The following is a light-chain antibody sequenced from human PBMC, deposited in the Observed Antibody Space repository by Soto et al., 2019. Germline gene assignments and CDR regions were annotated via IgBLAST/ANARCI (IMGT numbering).Light chain of an antibody. J-gene: IGKJ4*01. CDR3: QQANSFPLT. CDR2: AAS. V-gene: IGKV1-12*01. CDR1: QSISSW. Sequence: DIQMTQSASALSASVGDRVTITCRASQSISSWLTWYQQKPGKAPSLLIYAASSLHSGVPSRFSGSGSGTDFTLTISSLQPEDFATYYCQQANSFPLTFGGGTKVDIK.